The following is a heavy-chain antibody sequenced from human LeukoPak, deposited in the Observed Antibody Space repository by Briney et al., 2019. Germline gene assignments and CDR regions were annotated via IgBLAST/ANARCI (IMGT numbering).Heavy chain of an antibody. CDR2: IKQDGSEK. Sequence: GGSLRLSCAASGFTFSSYWMSWVRQAPGKGLEWVANIKQDGSEKYHVDSVKGRFTISRDNAKNSLYLQMNSLRAEDTAVYYCARDFYYGSGSYYQDWGQGTLVTVSS. V-gene: IGHV3-7*01. CDR1: GFTFSSYW. CDR3: ARDFYYGSGSYYQD. D-gene: IGHD3-10*01. J-gene: IGHJ4*02.